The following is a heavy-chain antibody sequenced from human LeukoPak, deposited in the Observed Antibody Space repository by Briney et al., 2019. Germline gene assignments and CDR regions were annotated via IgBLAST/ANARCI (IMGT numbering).Heavy chain of an antibody. V-gene: IGHV4-31*03. Sequence: PSETLSLTCTVSGGSISSGGYYWSWIRQHPGKGLEWIGYIYYSGSTYYNPSLKSRVTISVDTSKNQFSLKLSSVTAADTAVYYCARGKVGGYCTGGVCSEYYYGSGSYPVYDYWGQGTLVTVSS. CDR3: ARGKVGGYCTGGVCSEYYYGSGSYPVYDY. J-gene: IGHJ4*02. CDR2: IYYSGST. D-gene: IGHD2-8*02. CDR1: GGSISSGGYY.